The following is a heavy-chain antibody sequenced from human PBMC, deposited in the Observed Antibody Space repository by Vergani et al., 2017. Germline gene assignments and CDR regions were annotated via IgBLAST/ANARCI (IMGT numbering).Heavy chain of an antibody. CDR2: VSTGTKGQ. V-gene: IGHV3-48*01. CDR1: GFDFSSDI. CDR3: ARDGWELLDYFYYMDV. Sequence: QLVESGGGWVQPGGSLRLSCVVSGFDFSSDIMNWVRQAPGKGLEWVSCVSTGTKGQSYAESVKGRFTISRDSAKNSLYLEMDSLRAEDTAVYYCARDGWELLDYFYYMDVWGKGTTVTVSS. D-gene: IGHD1-26*01. J-gene: IGHJ6*03.